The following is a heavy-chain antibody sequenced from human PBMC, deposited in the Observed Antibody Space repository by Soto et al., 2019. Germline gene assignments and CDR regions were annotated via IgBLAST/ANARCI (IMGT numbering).Heavy chain of an antibody. J-gene: IGHJ4*02. V-gene: IGHV4-39*01. CDR2: VQYSGST. CDR3: AWGVSAAGSAY. D-gene: IGHD6-13*01. Sequence: QLQLQESGPGLVKPSETLSLTCTVSGGSISSSSYSWGWIRQPPGKGLEWIGSVQYSGSTYNTPPLKSRVTISVDTSRNQFSLRLSSVTAADTAVYYCAWGVSAAGSAYWGQGIQVTVSS. CDR1: GGSISSSSYS.